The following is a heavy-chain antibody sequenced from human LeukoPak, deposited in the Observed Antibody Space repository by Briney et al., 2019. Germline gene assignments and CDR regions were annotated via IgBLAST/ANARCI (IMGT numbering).Heavy chain of an antibody. CDR2: IYYSGST. J-gene: IGHJ2*01. Sequence: SETLSLTCTVSGGSVSSGSYYWSWIRQPPGKGLEWIGYIYYSGSTNYNPSLKSRVTISVDTSKNQFSLKLSSVTAADTAVYDCARDRGSSSRWYFDLWGRGTLVTVSS. D-gene: IGHD1-26*01. CDR1: GGSVSSGSYY. V-gene: IGHV4-61*01. CDR3: ARDRGSSSRWYFDL.